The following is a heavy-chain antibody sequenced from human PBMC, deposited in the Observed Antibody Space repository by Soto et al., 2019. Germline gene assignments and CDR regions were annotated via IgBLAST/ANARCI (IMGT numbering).Heavy chain of an antibody. V-gene: IGHV1-69*02. D-gene: IGHD6-6*01. CDR1: GGTFSSYT. CDR3: ASIGGIAARKDFDY. J-gene: IGHJ4*02. Sequence: SVKVSCKASGGTFSSYTISWVRQAPGQGLEWMGRIIPILGIANYAQKFQGRVTITADRSTSTAYMELSSLRSEDTAVYYCASIGGIAARKDFDYWGQGTLVTVSS. CDR2: IIPILGIA.